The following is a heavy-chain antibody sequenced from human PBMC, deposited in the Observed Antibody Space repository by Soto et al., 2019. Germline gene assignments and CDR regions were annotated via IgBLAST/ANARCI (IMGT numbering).Heavy chain of an antibody. J-gene: IGHJ6*03. CDR3: ATAGGYRTYYYYYYMDV. CDR2: FDPEDGET. CDR1: GYTLTELS. V-gene: IGHV1-24*01. D-gene: IGHD1-1*01. Sequence: GASVKVSCKVSGYTLTELSMHWVRQAPGKGLEWMGGFDPEDGETIYAQKFQGRVTMTEDTSTDTAYMELSSLRSEDTAVYYCATAGGYRTYYYYYYMDVWGKGTTVTVS.